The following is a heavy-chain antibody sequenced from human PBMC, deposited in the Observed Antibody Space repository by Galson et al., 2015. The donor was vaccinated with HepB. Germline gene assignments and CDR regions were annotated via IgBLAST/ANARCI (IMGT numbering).Heavy chain of an antibody. CDR1: GGSISGHY. Sequence: ETLSLTCTVSGGSISGHYWSWIRQSPGKGLEWIGYIYDSGSTNYNPSLKSRVTISVDTSKNQFSLKLNSVTAADTAVYYCVNYSSGWYNAFDIWGQGATVTVSS. D-gene: IGHD6-19*01. CDR2: IYDSGST. CDR3: VNYSSGWYNAFDI. J-gene: IGHJ3*02. V-gene: IGHV4-59*11.